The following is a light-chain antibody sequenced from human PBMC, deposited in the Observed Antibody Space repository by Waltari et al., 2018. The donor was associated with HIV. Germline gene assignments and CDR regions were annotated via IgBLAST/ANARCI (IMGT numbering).Light chain of an antibody. CDR3: ATWDDRLSAWL. Sequence: QSQLTQPPSISGAPGQRVAISCSGTSSNIAANFVHWYQQFPGMAPRLLIYRNDQRPSGIPDRVSSSKSGTSASLAISGLRAEDEADYYCATWDDRLSAWLFGGGTKLTVL. CDR2: RND. J-gene: IGLJ2*01. V-gene: IGLV1-47*01. CDR1: SSNIAANF.